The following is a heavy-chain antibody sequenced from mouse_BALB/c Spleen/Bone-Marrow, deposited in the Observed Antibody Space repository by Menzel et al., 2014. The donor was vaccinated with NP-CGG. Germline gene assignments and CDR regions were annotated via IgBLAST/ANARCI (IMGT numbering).Heavy chain of an antibody. V-gene: IGHV1-77*01. J-gene: IGHJ3*01. CDR2: IYPGNGNT. D-gene: IGHD2-14*01. Sequence: HVQLQQSGAELARPGASVKLPCKASGYTFTDYYINWVRRRTGQGLEWIGEIYPGNGNTYYNEKFKGKATLTADKSSSTAYMQLSSLTSEDSAVYFCARGGYYRYDGFAYWGQGTLVTVSA. CDR3: ARGGYYRYDGFAY. CDR1: GYTFTDYY.